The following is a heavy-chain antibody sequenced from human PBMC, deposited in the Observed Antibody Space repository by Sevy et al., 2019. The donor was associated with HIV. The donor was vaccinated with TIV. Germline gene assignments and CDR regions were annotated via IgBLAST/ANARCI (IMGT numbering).Heavy chain of an antibody. CDR1: GGSISSYY. CDR2: IYYSGST. J-gene: IGHJ3*02. V-gene: IGHV4-59*08. D-gene: IGHD2-2*02. CDR3: ARLARGTTKLGYCSSTSCYNAFDI. Sequence: SETLSLTCTVSGGSISSYYWSWIRQPPGKGLEWIGYIYYSGSTNYNPSLKSRVTISVDTSKNQFSLKLSSVTAADTAMYYCARLARGTTKLGYCSSTSCYNAFDIWGQGTMVTVSS.